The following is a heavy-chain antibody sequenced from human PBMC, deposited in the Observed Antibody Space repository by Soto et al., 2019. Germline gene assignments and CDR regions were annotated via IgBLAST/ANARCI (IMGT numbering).Heavy chain of an antibody. J-gene: IGHJ6*02. Sequence: ASVKVSCKASGYTFTSYDINWVRQATGQGLEWMGWMNPNSGNTGYAQKFQGRVTMTRNTSISTAYMELSSLRSEDTAVYYCAGGDPVVPAAMDYYCGMDVWGQGTTVTVSS. CDR1: GYTFTSYD. CDR3: AGGDPVVPAAMDYYCGMDV. CDR2: MNPNSGNT. V-gene: IGHV1-8*01. D-gene: IGHD2-2*01.